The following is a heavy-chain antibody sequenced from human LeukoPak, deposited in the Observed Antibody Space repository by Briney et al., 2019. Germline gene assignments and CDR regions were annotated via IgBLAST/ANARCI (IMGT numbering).Heavy chain of an antibody. Sequence: SETLSLTCTVSGYSISSGYYWGWIRQPPGKGLEWIGSIYHSGSTYYNPSLKSRVTISVDTSKNQFSLKLSSVTAADTAVYYCARSRPPYDWLLSSHYYYYYMDVWGKGTTVTVSS. CDR2: IYHSGST. D-gene: IGHD3-9*01. J-gene: IGHJ6*03. CDR1: GYSISSGYY. V-gene: IGHV4-38-2*02. CDR3: ARSRPPYDWLLSSHYYYYYMDV.